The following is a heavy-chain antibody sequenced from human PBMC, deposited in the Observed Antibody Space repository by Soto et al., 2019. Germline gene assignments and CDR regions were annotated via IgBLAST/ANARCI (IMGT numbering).Heavy chain of an antibody. Sequence: SETLSLTCTVSGGSISSGGYYWSWIRQHPGKGLEWIGYIYYSGSTYYNPSLKSRVTISVDTSKNQFSLKLSSVTAADTAVYYCASNIAARPVYYYYMDVWGKGTTVTVSS. J-gene: IGHJ6*03. CDR3: ASNIAARPVYYYYMDV. CDR1: GGSISSGGYY. D-gene: IGHD6-6*01. V-gene: IGHV4-31*03. CDR2: IYYSGST.